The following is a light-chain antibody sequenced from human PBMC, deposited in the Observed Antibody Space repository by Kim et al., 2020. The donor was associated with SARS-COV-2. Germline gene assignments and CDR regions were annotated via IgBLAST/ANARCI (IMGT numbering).Light chain of an antibody. CDR2: GAS. V-gene: IGKV3-15*01. CDR3: QQYNDWPPAYS. CDR1: QTISNN. J-gene: IGKJ2*01. Sequence: LGERATLSCRASQTISNNLAWYQQKPGQAPRLLIYGASTRATAVPARFSGSGFGTEFTLTITGLQSEDFAVYYCQQYNDWPPAYSFGQGTNLEI.